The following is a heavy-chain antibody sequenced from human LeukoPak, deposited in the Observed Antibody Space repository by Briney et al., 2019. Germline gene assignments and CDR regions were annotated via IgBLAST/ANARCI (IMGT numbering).Heavy chain of an antibody. J-gene: IGHJ6*02. D-gene: IGHD4-17*01. V-gene: IGHV1-8*01. Sequence: GASVKVCCKASGYTFTSYDINWVRQATGQGLEWMGWMNPNSGNTGYAQKFQGRVTMTRNTSISTAYMELSSLRSEDTAVYYCASRRLDYGDYHFYYYYGMDVWGQGTTVTVSS. CDR2: MNPNSGNT. CDR1: GYTFTSYD. CDR3: ASRRLDYGDYHFYYYYGMDV.